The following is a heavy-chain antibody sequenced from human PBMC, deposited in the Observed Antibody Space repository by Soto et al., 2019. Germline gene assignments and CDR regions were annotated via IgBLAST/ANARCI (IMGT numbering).Heavy chain of an antibody. V-gene: IGHV3-33*01. CDR3: TRDVRSHYFDL. CDR1: KFTFKNYG. CDR2: IWYDGSKQ. D-gene: IGHD3-10*01. Sequence: QEQLVESGGGVVQPGRSLRLSCVASKFTFKNYGMHWVRQAPGKGLEWVAVIWYDGSKQYYADSVKGRFTVSRDNSKNTLFLQMNSPSDEDTAMYYCTRDVRSHYFDLWGRGTLVIVSS. J-gene: IGHJ2*01.